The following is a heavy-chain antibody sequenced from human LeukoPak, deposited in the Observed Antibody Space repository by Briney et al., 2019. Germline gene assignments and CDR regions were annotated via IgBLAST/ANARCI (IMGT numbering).Heavy chain of an antibody. Sequence: GGSLRLSCAASGFTFSSYAMSWVRQAPGKGLEWVSAISGSGGSTYYADSVKGRFTIPRDNSKNTLYLQMNSLRAEGTAVYYCAKDPAWEDIVVVPDYWGQGTLVTVSS. CDR2: ISGSGGST. J-gene: IGHJ4*02. D-gene: IGHD2-2*01. V-gene: IGHV3-23*01. CDR3: AKDPAWEDIVVVPDY. CDR1: GFTFSSYA.